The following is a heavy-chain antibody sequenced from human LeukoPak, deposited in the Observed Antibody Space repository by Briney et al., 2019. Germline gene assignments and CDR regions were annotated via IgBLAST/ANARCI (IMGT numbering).Heavy chain of an antibody. Sequence: GGSLRLSCAASGFTFSSYSMNWVRQAPGKGLEWVSSISSSSSYIYYADSVKGRFTISRDNAKNSLCLQMNSLRAEDTAVYYCARDQGRSPLHDAFDIWGQGTMVTVSS. CDR2: ISSSSSYI. CDR1: GFTFSSYS. CDR3: ARDQGRSPLHDAFDI. V-gene: IGHV3-21*01. J-gene: IGHJ3*02. D-gene: IGHD2-15*01.